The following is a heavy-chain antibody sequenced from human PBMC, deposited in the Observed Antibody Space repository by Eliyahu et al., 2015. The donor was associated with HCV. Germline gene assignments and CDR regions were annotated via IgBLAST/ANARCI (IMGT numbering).Heavy chain of an antibody. V-gene: IGHV3-64D*09. D-gene: IGHD6-6*01. CDR2: FSASGDDR. CDR3: VNQDSRSSSLDH. J-gene: IGHJ4*02. CDR1: GFTFSSYS. Sequence: EVQLVESGGGLVQPGGSLRLSCSASGFTFSSYSMHWVRQAPGKGLECVSSFSASGDDRHYAESVKGRFTISRDISKNTVYLQMSSLRGEDTAVYYCVNQDSRSSSLDHWGQGTLVTVSS.